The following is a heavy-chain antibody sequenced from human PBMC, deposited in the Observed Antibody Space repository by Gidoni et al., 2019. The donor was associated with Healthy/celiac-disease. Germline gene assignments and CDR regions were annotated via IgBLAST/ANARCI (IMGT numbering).Heavy chain of an antibody. D-gene: IGHD6-19*01. CDR3: ARSGGSGWYYFDY. CDR1: GGSISSSSYY. V-gene: IGHV4-39*01. J-gene: IGHJ4*02. Sequence: QLQLQESGPGLVKPSETLSLTCTVSGGSISSSSYYWGWIRQPPGKGLEWIGSIYYSGSTYYNPSLKSRVTISVDTSKNQFSLKLSSVTAADTAVYYCARSGGSGWYYFDYWGQGTLVTVSS. CDR2: IYYSGST.